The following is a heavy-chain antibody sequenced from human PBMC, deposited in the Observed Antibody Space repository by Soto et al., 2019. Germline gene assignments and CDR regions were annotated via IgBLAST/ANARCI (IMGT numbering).Heavy chain of an antibody. V-gene: IGHV4-31*03. CDR1: GGSISSGGHY. Sequence: QVQLQESGPGLVKPSQTLSLSCTVSGGSISSGGHYWSWIRQHPGKGLEWIGYIHHIGSTYYNPSLKSRVAISVDTSKNQFSLRLRSVTAADTAMYYCARVPVAPENWFDPWGQGTLVTVSA. CDR2: IHHIGST. J-gene: IGHJ5*02. D-gene: IGHD2-21*01. CDR3: ARVPVAPENWFDP.